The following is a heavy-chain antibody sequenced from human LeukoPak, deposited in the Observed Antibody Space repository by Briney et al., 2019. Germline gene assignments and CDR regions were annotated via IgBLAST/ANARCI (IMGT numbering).Heavy chain of an antibody. Sequence: GASVKVSCKASGGTFSNYAIGWVRQAPGQGLEWMGGVIPIFSTANYAQKFQGRVTITADKSTSTAYMELSSLRSEDTAVYYCARQWLGTYYFDYWGQGTLVTVSS. CDR1: GGTFSNYA. CDR3: ARQWLGTYYFDY. D-gene: IGHD6-19*01. J-gene: IGHJ4*02. V-gene: IGHV1-69*06. CDR2: VIPIFSTA.